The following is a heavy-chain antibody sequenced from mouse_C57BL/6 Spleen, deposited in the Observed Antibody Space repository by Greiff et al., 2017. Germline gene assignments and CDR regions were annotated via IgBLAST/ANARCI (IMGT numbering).Heavy chain of an antibody. V-gene: IGHV5-16*01. Sequence: EVHLVESEGGLVQPGSSMKLSCTASGFTFSDYYMAWVRQVPEKGLEWVANINYDGSSTYYLDSLKSRFIISRDNAKNILYLQMSSLKSEDTATYYCAREDYSNSWFAYWGQGTLVTVSA. CDR3: AREDYSNSWFAY. D-gene: IGHD2-5*01. J-gene: IGHJ3*01. CDR2: INYDGSST. CDR1: GFTFSDYY.